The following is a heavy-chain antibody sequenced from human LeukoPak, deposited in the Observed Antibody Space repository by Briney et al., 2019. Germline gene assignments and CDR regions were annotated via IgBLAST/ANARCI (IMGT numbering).Heavy chain of an antibody. CDR2: IWSNGVNK. CDR1: GFTFSSYG. J-gene: IGHJ4*02. D-gene: IGHD3-3*01. CDR3: AKDLHGVSDTSYYFDY. V-gene: IGHV3-33*06. Sequence: PGRSLRLSCAASGFTFSSYGMHWVRQAPGKGLEWVAVIWSNGVNKYYADSVKGRSTISRDNSKNTLYLQMNGLRTEGTAVFYCAKDLHGVSDTSYYFDYWGRGTLVTVSS.